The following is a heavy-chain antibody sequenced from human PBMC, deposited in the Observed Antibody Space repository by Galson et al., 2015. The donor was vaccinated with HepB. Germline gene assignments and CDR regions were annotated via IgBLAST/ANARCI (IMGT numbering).Heavy chain of an antibody. Sequence: SVKVSCKASGYTFTSYGIRWVRQAPGQGLEWMGWISAYNGNTNYAQKLQGRVTMTTDTSTSTAYMELRSLRSDDTAVYYCARASFEVSAAKVDYWGEGTPIHVSS. J-gene: IGHJ4*02. CDR1: GYTFTSYG. CDR3: ARASFEVSAAKVDY. CDR2: ISAYNGNT. V-gene: IGHV1-18*01. D-gene: IGHD2-2*01.